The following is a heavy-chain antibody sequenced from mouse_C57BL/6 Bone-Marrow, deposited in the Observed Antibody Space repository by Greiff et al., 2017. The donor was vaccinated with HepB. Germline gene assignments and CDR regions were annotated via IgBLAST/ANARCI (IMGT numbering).Heavy chain of an antibody. J-gene: IGHJ4*01. Sequence: EVQLQESGGGLVQPKGSLKLSCAASGFSFNTYAMNWVRQAPGKGLEWVARIRSKSNNYATYYADSVKDRFTIPRDDSESMLYLQMNNLKTEDTAMYYCVRRDYGSSYAMDYWGQGTSVTVSS. CDR2: IRSKSNNYAT. V-gene: IGHV10-1*01. CDR1: GFSFNTYA. D-gene: IGHD1-1*01. CDR3: VRRDYGSSYAMDY.